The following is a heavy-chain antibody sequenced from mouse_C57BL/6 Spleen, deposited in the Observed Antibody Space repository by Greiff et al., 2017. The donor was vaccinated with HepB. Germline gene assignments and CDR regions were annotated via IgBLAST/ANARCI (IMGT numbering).Heavy chain of an antibody. CDR3: ARGYDGYLDY. CDR2: INPNNGGT. J-gene: IGHJ2*01. CDR1: GYTFTDYY. D-gene: IGHD2-3*01. Sequence: VQLQQSGPELVKPGASVKISCKASGYTFTDYYMNWVKQSHGKSLEWIGDINPNNGGTSYNQKFKGKATLTVDKSSSTAYMELRSLTSEDSAVYYCARGYDGYLDYWGQGTTLTVSS. V-gene: IGHV1-26*01.